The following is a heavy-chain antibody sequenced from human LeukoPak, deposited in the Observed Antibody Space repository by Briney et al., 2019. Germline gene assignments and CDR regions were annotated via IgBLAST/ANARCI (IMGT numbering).Heavy chain of an antibody. CDR2: IKPDGSEK. CDR1: GFTFSNYW. V-gene: IGHV3-7*04. Sequence: PGGSLRLSCAASGFTFSNYWMSWVRQAPGKGLEWVANIKPDGSEKYCVDSAKGRFSISRDNVRNVLYLQMNNLRAGDTALYYCARGDFWSGDYTDAFDVWGQGTMVTVSA. CDR3: ARGDFWSGDYTDAFDV. D-gene: IGHD3-3*01. J-gene: IGHJ3*01.